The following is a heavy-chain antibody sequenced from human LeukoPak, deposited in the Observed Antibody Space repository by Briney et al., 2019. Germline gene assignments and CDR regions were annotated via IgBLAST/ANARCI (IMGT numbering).Heavy chain of an antibody. J-gene: IGHJ4*02. CDR3: ARVKSGSYGPFYFDY. Sequence: SETLSLTCTVSGGSIRSSSYYWDWIRQPPGKGLEWIGNIYYSGSTYYNPSLKSRVTISVDTSKNQFSLKLSSVTAADTAVYYCARVKSGSYGPFYFDYWGQGTLVTVSS. CDR1: GGSIRSSSYY. D-gene: IGHD1-26*01. CDR2: IYYSGST. V-gene: IGHV4-39*01.